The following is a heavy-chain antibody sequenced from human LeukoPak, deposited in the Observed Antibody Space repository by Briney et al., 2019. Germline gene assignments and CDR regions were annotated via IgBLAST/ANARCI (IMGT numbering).Heavy chain of an antibody. D-gene: IGHD3-10*01. J-gene: IGHJ5*02. Sequence: GASVKVSCKASGYTFSGYYMHWVRQAPGQGLEWMGWINPNSGGTKYVQKFQGRVTMTGDTSISTAYMELSRLRSDDTAVYYCAKAITYFYDSGSYSDNWFDPWGQGTLVTVSS. CDR2: INPNSGGT. V-gene: IGHV1-2*02. CDR3: AKAITYFYDSGSYSDNWFDP. CDR1: GYTFSGYY.